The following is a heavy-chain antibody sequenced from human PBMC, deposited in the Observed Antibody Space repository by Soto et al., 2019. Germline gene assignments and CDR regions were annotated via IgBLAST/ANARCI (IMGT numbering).Heavy chain of an antibody. J-gene: IGHJ5*02. CDR1: GGSISSYY. V-gene: IGHV4-59*01. CDR3: ARVPPPSGGGWAEGFDP. CDR2: IYYSGST. Sequence: SETLSLTCTVSGGSISSYYWSWIRQPPGKGLEWIGYIYYSGSTNYNPSLKSRVTISVDTSKNQFSLKLSSVTAADTAVYYCARVPPPSGGGWAEGFDPWGQGTLVTVSS. D-gene: IGHD1-26*01.